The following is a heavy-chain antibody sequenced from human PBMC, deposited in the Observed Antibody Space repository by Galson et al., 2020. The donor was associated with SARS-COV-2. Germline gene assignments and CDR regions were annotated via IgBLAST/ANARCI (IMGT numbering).Heavy chain of an antibody. CDR2: INYSGST. D-gene: IGHD3-16*01. J-gene: IGHJ4*02. V-gene: IGHV4-39*01. CDR3: ATSGQGDVYRTSDY. CDR1: GGSISSSSYY. Sequence: SETLSLTCTVSGGSISSSSYYWGWTRQPPGKGLEWIGSINYSGSTYYKPSLKSRVTISVDTSKNQFSLKLSSVTAADTAVYYCATSGQGDVYRTSDYWGRGTLVTVSS.